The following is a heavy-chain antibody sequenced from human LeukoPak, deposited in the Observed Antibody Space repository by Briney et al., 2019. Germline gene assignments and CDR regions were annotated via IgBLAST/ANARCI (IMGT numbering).Heavy chain of an antibody. Sequence: GGSLRLSCAASGFTISSYWMSWVRQAPGKGLEWVASIKQDGSEKYYVDSVKGRFTISGNNAKNALYLQMNSLRAEDTALYYCARAPGEGWFDPWGQGTLVAVCS. CDR3: ARAPGEGWFDP. D-gene: IGHD4-17*01. CDR1: GFTISSYW. CDR2: IKQDGSEK. J-gene: IGHJ5*02. V-gene: IGHV3-7*01.